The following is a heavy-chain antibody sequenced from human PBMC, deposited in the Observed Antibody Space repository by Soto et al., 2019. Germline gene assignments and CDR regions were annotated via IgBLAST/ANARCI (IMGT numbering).Heavy chain of an antibody. Sequence: PGGSLRLSCAASGFTFSSYAMSWVRQAPGKGLEWVSGISGSGGSTSNADSVKGRFTISRDNSKNTLYLQMNSLRAEDTAVYYCAKVYYVEMTTISCIDDRGLATRVTVAS. CDR3: AKVYYVEMTTISCIDD. J-gene: IGHJ4*02. CDR1: GFTFSSYA. CDR2: ISGSGGST. D-gene: IGHD4-4*01. V-gene: IGHV3-23*01.